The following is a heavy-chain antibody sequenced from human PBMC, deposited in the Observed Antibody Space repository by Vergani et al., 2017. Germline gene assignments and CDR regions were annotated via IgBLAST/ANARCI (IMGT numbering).Heavy chain of an antibody. D-gene: IGHD3-16*01. J-gene: IGHJ6*02. Sequence: QVTLRESGPALVKPTQTLTLTCTFSGFSLSTSGMCVSWIRQPPGKALEWLALIDWDDDKYYSTSLKTRLTISKDTSKNQVVLTMTNMDPVDTATYYCARIPEMGDWHYGMDVWGQGTTVTVSS. CDR3: ARIPEMGDWHYGMDV. CDR2: IDWDDDK. CDR1: GFSLSTSGMC. V-gene: IGHV2-70*01.